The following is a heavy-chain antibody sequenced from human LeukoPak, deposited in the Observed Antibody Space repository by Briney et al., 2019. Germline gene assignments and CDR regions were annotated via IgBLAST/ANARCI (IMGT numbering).Heavy chain of an antibody. CDR3: ARAFGVVIYFDY. V-gene: IGHV4-34*01. D-gene: IGHD3-3*01. CDR1: GGSFSGYY. J-gene: IGHJ4*02. CDR2: INHSGSI. Sequence: SETLSLTCAVYGGSFSGYYWSWIRQPPGKGLEWIGEINHSGSIYNNPSLKSRVTISVDTSKNQFSLKLSSVTAADTAVYYCARAFGVVIYFDYWGQGTLVTVSS.